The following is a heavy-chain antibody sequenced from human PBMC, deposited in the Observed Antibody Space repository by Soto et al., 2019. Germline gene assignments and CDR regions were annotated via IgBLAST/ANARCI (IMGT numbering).Heavy chain of an antibody. J-gene: IGHJ4*02. CDR3: ARRLTTTVTAMGY. CDR1: GFTFSSYW. Sequence: GGSLRLSCAASGFTFSSYWMSWVRQAPGKGLEWVANIKQDGSEKYYVDSVKGRFTISRDNSRNTVYLQVNSLRIEDTAVYYCARRLTTTVTAMGYWGQGTPVTVSS. V-gene: IGHV3-7*01. CDR2: IKQDGSEK. D-gene: IGHD2-21*02.